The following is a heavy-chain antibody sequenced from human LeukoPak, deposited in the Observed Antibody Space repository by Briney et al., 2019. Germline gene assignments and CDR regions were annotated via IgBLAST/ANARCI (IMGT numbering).Heavy chain of an antibody. J-gene: IGHJ4*02. CDR1: GGSISSYY. CDR2: IYYSGST. Sequence: SETLSLTCTVSGGSISSYYWSWIRQPPGKGLEWIGYIYYSGSTNYNPSLKSRVTISVDTSKNQFSLKLSSVTAADTAVYYCARRVVVVTLYYFDDWGQGTLVTVSS. V-gene: IGHV4-59*01. D-gene: IGHD2-15*01. CDR3: ARRVVVVTLYYFDD.